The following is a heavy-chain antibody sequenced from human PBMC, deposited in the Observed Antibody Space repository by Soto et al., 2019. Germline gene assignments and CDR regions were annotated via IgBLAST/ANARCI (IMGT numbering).Heavy chain of an antibody. CDR3: ARHGSRSYYNGIDY. CDR1: GFTFSSYS. CDR2: ISSSSSYI. J-gene: IGHJ4*02. V-gene: IGHV3-21*01. D-gene: IGHD3-10*01. Sequence: EVQLVESGGGLVKPGGSLRLSCAASGFTFSSYSMNWVRQAPGKGLEWVSSISSSSSYIYYADSVKGRFTISRDNAKNSLYLQMNSLRAEDTAVYYCARHGSRSYYNGIDYWGQGTLVTVSS.